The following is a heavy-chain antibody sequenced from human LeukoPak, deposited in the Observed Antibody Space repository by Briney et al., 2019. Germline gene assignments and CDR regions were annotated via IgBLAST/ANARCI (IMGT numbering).Heavy chain of an antibody. CDR2: IYYSGST. CDR1: GGSIGSYY. D-gene: IGHD2-2*01. CDR3: AREYCSSTSCPGLDP. J-gene: IGHJ5*02. Sequence: PSETLSLTCTVSGGSIGSYYWSWIRQPPGKGLEWIGYIYYSGSTNYNPSLKSRVTISVDTSKNQFSLKLSSVTAADTAVYYCAREYCSSTSCPGLDPWGQGTLVTVSS. V-gene: IGHV4-59*01.